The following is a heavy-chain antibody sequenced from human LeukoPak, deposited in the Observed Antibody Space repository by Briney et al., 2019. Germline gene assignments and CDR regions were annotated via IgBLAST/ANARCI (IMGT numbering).Heavy chain of an antibody. V-gene: IGHV3-53*01. J-gene: IGHJ4*02. CDR1: GFTVSSNY. D-gene: IGHD4-17*01. CDR3: ARLGLYGDYDY. Sequence: GGSLRLSCAASGFTVSSNYMSWVRQAPGKGLEWVSVIYSGGSTYYADSVKGRFTISRDNSKNTLYLQMTSLRAEDTAVYYCARLGLYGDYDYWGQGTLVTVSS. CDR2: IYSGGST.